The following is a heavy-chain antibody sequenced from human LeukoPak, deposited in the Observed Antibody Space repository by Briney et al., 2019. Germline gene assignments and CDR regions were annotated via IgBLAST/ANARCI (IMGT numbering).Heavy chain of an antibody. CDR3: ARDDTSAHFFDY. V-gene: IGHV3-21*01. Sequence: GGSLRLSCAASGFTFKIHSMNWVRQAPGKGLEWVSSITSSSHMYYADSVKGRFTISRDNAKNSLYLQMNTLRAEDTAVYYCARDDTSAHFFDYWGQGTLVTVSS. D-gene: IGHD3-10*01. CDR2: ITSSSHM. J-gene: IGHJ4*02. CDR1: GFTFKIHS.